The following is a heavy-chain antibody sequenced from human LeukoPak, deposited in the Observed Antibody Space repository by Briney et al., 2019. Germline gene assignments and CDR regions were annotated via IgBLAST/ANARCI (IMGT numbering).Heavy chain of an antibody. CDR3: ARGKLRIQRWPYYFDY. CDR1: GGSFSGYY. CDR2: IKHSGST. D-gene: IGHD5-18*01. J-gene: IGHJ4*02. Sequence: SETLSLTCAVYGGSFSGYYCSWIRQPPGKGLECIGVIKHSGSTNYNPSLKSRATLPVDTSKNQFSLKLSSVTAADTAVYYCARGKLRIQRWPYYFDYWGQGTLVTVSS. V-gene: IGHV4-34*01.